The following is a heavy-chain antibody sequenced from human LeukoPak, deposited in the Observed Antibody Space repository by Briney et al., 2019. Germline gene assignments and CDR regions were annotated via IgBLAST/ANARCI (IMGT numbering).Heavy chain of an antibody. D-gene: IGHD6-19*01. J-gene: IGHJ4*02. CDR3: AKDMRSFNSVAGASHFGY. Sequence: GGSLRLSCAASGFTFDDYAMHWVRQAPGKDLEWVSGISWNSGSIGYADSVKGRFTISRDNAKNSLYLQMNSLRAEDTALYYCAKDMRSFNSVAGASHFGYWGQGTLVTVSS. CDR2: ISWNSGSI. V-gene: IGHV3-9*01. CDR1: GFTFDDYA.